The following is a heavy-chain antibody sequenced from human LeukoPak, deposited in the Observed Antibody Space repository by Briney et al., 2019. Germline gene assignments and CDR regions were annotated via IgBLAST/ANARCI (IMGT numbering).Heavy chain of an antibody. Sequence: PGGSLRLSCEASGFTFSSYDMHWVRQATGKGLEWVSAIGTAGDTYYPGSVKGRFTISRENAKNSLYLQMNSLRAEDTAVYYCARACTVTRCYYGMDVWGQGTTVTVSS. CDR2: IGTAGDT. CDR3: ARACTVTRCYYGMDV. CDR1: GFTFSSYD. V-gene: IGHV3-13*01. J-gene: IGHJ6*02. D-gene: IGHD4-17*01.